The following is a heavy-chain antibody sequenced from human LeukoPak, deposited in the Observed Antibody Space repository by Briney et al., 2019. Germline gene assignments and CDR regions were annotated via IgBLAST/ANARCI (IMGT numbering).Heavy chain of an antibody. V-gene: IGHV3-30*18. J-gene: IGHJ3*02. CDR3: AKHPLLSVVPDSIFAFDI. CDR1: RFTFSSYG. Sequence: GGSLRLSCAASRFTFSSYGMHWVRQAPGKGLEWVAVISYDGSNKYYADSVKGRFTISRDNSKNTLYLQMNSLRAEDTAVYYCAKHPLLSVVPDSIFAFDIWGQGTMVTVSS. CDR2: ISYDGSNK. D-gene: IGHD2-2*02.